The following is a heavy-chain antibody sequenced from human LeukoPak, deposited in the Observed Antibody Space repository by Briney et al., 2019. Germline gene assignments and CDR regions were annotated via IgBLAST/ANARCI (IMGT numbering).Heavy chain of an antibody. CDR1: GFTFDDYA. V-gene: IGHV3-43*02. J-gene: IGHJ3*01. CDR3: AKDLASVYDAFNV. Sequence: GGSLRLSCAASGFTFDDYAMNWVRQTPGRGLEWVSLISGDGGRTFYADSVKGRFTISRDNSKDSLYLQMNSMTTEDTALYYCAKDLASVYDAFNVWGQGTMVTVSS. CDR2: ISGDGGRT.